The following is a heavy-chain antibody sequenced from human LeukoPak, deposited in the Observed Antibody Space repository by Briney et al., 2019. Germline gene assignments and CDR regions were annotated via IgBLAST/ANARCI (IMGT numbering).Heavy chain of an antibody. D-gene: IGHD2-15*01. CDR2: SSPNSGGA. J-gene: IGHJ4*02. V-gene: IGHV1-2*02. CDR3: AREGDGLLSKDFDY. Sequence: ASVKVSCKASGYTFSGYYIHWVRQAPGQGLEWMGYSSPNSGGANSAQKFRGRVSMTRDTSISTAYMELTRLGSDDTAVYYCAREGDGLLSKDFDYWGQGTLVTVSS. CDR1: GYTFSGYY.